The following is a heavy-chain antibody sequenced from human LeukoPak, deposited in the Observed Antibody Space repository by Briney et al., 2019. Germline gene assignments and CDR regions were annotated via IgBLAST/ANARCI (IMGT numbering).Heavy chain of an antibody. CDR1: GVASSGNY. J-gene: IGHJ6*03. CDR3: ARLLPRTGTTAYYFHNDMDV. D-gene: IGHD1-1*01. Sequence: KPSETLSLTCGVYGVASSGNYWSWIRQSPGRGLEWIGEINHRGSTNYNPSLKGRVIISIDTSKNQFSLKLSSVTAADTADYYCARLLPRTGTTAYYFHNDMDVWGKGTTVTISS. CDR2: INHRGST. V-gene: IGHV4-34*01.